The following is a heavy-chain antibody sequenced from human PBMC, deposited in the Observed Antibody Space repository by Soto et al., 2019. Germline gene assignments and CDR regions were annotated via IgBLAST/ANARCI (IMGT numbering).Heavy chain of an antibody. Sequence: EVQLLESGGKSVQPGGSLTLSCAASGFTFSTYAMAWVRQAPGKGLEWVSGVSASGLNTDYADPVKGRYYISRDNSKNTVSLHMNSLRAEDTALYYCAKERPRRTSGYFFEYWGQGTPVTVSS. CDR2: VSASGLNT. D-gene: IGHD1-1*01. CDR1: GFTFSTYA. J-gene: IGHJ4*02. V-gene: IGHV3-23*01. CDR3: AKERPRRTSGYFFEY.